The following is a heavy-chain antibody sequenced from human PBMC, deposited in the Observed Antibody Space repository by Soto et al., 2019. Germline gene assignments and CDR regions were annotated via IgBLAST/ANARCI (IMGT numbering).Heavy chain of an antibody. J-gene: IGHJ4*02. Sequence: QLKLQESGPGLVKPSETLSLTCTVSGGSISSSSYYWGWIRQPTGKGLEWIGSIYYSGSTYYNPSLKSRVTISVDTSKNQFSLTLTSVTAADTAVYSCARRRDTAADYWGQGTLVTVS. D-gene: IGHD5-18*01. CDR1: GGSISSSSYY. CDR2: IYYSGST. V-gene: IGHV4-39*01. CDR3: ARRRDTAADY.